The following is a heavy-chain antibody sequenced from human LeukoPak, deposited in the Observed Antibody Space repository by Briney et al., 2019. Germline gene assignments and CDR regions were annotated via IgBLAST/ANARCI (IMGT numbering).Heavy chain of an antibody. CDR2: IRYDGSNK. CDR3: AKDFMKWSGRHYYYYMDV. CDR1: GFTFSSYG. D-gene: IGHD3-3*01. V-gene: IGHV3-30*02. Sequence: PGGSLRLSCAASGFTFSSYGMHWVRQAPGKGLEWVAFIRYDGSNKYYADSVKGRFTISRDNSKNTLYLQMNSLRAEDTAVYYCAKDFMKWSGRHYYYYMDVWGKGTTVTVSS. J-gene: IGHJ6*03.